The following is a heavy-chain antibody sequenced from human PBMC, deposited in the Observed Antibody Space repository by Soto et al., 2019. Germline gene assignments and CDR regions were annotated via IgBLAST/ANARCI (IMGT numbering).Heavy chain of an antibody. J-gene: IGHJ6*03. V-gene: IGHV1-8*01. CDR2: MNPNSGNT. CDR1: GYTFTSYD. Sequence: QVQLVQSGAEVKKPGASVKVSCKASGYTFTSYDINWLRQATGQGLEWMGWMNPNSGNTGYAQKFQGIVTMTRNTSKSTAYMERGSLRSEDTAVYYWARISAPSDFGSGPRHYMDVWGKGTTVTVSS. D-gene: IGHD3-3*01. CDR3: ARISAPSDFGSGPRHYMDV.